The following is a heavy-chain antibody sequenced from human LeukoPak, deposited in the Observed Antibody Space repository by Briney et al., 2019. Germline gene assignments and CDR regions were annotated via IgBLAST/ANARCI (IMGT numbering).Heavy chain of an antibody. D-gene: IGHD2-2*01. CDR3: ARAGQGGYRLDY. V-gene: IGHV3-11*01. CDR2: IGPGGGAT. CDR1: GFSFSDYH. Sequence: GGSLRLSCEASGFSFSDYHMNWVRQAPGKGLEWVSYIGPGGGATFFADSVKGRFTISTDSAKNSLYLQMNSLTADDTAVYYCARAGQGGYRLDYWGQGTLVTVSS. J-gene: IGHJ4*02.